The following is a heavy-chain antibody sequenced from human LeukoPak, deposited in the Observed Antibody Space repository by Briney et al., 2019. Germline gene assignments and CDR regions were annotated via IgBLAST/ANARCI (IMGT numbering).Heavy chain of an antibody. J-gene: IGHJ6*03. CDR1: GGSIRSYY. D-gene: IGHD1-7*01. V-gene: IGHV4-59*01. CDR2: ISYSGST. CDR3: AREGTTAYMDV. Sequence: SETLSLTCTVSGGSIRSYYWSWIRQPPGKGLGWIGYISYSGSTSYNPSLKSRVTISVDTSKSQFSLNLRFVTAADTALYYCAREGTTAYMDVWGKGTTVTVSS.